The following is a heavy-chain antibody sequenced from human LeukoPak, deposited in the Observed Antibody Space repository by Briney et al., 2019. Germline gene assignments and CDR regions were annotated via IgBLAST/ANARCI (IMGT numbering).Heavy chain of an antibody. CDR3: ARLVADDSSGYYLYYFDY. J-gene: IGHJ4*02. CDR2: IIPIFGTA. Sequence: ASVKVSCKASGGTFSSYAISWVRQAPGQGLEWMGGIIPIFGTANYAQKFQGRVTITTDESTSTAYMELSSLRSEDTAVYYCARLVADDSSGYYLYYFDYWGQGTLVTVSS. CDR1: GGTFSSYA. V-gene: IGHV1-69*05. D-gene: IGHD3-22*01.